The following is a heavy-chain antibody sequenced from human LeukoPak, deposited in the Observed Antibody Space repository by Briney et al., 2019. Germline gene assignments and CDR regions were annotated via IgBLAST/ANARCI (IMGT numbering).Heavy chain of an antibody. V-gene: IGHV3-7*01. J-gene: IGHJ3*02. CDR1: GFTLSSYW. CDR2: IKQDGSKI. D-gene: IGHD1-26*01. CDR3: ARDRESAFDI. Sequence: GGSLRLSCAASGFTLSSYWMTWVRQAPGKGLEWVANIKQDGSKINYVDSVKGRFTISRDNAKHSLYLQMNSLRAEDTAVYYCARDRESAFDIWGQGTMVTVSS.